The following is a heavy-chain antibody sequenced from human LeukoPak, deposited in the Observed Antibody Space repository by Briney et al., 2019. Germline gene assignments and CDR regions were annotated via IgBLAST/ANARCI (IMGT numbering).Heavy chain of an antibody. V-gene: IGHV4-39*07. Sequence: PSETLSLTCIVSGGSISSSIYYWAWVRQPPGKGLEWIGTVFYNGATQYSPSLRSRVTISIDTSTNQFSLKLSSVTAADTAVYYCARAQGLLLWFGELLSNYFDYWGQGTLVTVSS. CDR2: VFYNGAT. CDR1: GGSISSSIYY. CDR3: ARAQGLLLWFGELLSNYFDY. J-gene: IGHJ4*02. D-gene: IGHD3-10*01.